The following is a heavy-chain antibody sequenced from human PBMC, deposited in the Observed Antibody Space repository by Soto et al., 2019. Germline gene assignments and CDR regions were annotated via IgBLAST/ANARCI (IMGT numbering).Heavy chain of an antibody. Sequence: SETLSLTCAVSGGSFTSNNWWSWVRKPPRKGLEWIGEIYHSGSTHYNPSLKSRVTISVDKSKNQFSLKLSSVSAADTALYYCARGVGATDPLDYWGQGTLVTVSS. CDR3: ARGVGATDPLDY. J-gene: IGHJ4*02. CDR1: GGSFTSNNW. V-gene: IGHV4-4*02. CDR2: IYHSGST. D-gene: IGHD1-26*01.